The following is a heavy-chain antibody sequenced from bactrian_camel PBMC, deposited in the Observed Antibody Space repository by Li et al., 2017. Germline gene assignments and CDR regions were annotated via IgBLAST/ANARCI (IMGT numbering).Heavy chain of an antibody. Sequence: VQLVESGGGSVQPGGSLNLSCTTSDFTFSNYHYAYWVRQAPGKDLERVSTLDKGEGTPYYADSVKGRFTISRDMAKNNVTLEMNNLKPEDTAMYYCAASPVPSGGTYWCQKSAVSAFIGWGQGTQVTVS. V-gene: IGHV3S40*01. CDR1: DFTFSNYH. J-gene: IGHJ4*01. CDR3: AASPVPSGGTYWCQKSAVSAFIG. CDR2: LDKGEGTP. D-gene: IGHD1*01.